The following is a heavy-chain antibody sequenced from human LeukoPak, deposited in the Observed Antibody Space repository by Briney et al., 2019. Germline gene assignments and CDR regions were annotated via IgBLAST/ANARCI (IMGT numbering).Heavy chain of an antibody. CDR1: GGSISSYY. D-gene: IGHD1-14*01. CDR3: ARVTSTTDI. CDR2: IYYSGST. Sequence: SETPSLTCTVSGGSISSYYWSWIRQPPGKGLEWIGYIYYSGSTNYNPSLESRVTISVDTSKNQFSLKLSSVTAADTAVYYCARVTSTTDIWGQGTMVTVSS. J-gene: IGHJ3*02. V-gene: IGHV4-59*01.